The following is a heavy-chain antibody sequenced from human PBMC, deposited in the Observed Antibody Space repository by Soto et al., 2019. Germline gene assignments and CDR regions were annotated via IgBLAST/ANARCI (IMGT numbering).Heavy chain of an antibody. J-gene: IGHJ4*02. CDR2: VNPNNGDT. D-gene: IGHD3-10*01. CDR1: GYTFSNYD. CDR3: AKVSRKGSAIDFDY. Sequence: QVQVVQSGAELKKPGASVKVSCKASGYTFSNYDMNWVRQATGQGPEWIGWVNPNNGDTGYAQKFQGRVTLTTDISTTTAYMELTSLRSEDTAIYYCAKVSRKGSAIDFDYWGQGTLITVSS. V-gene: IGHV1-8*01.